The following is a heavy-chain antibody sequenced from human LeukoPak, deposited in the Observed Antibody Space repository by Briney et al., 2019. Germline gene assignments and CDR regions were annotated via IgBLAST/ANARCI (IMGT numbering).Heavy chain of an antibody. J-gene: IGHJ4*02. CDR2: IIPAGTST. V-gene: IGHV3-74*01. D-gene: IGHD3-10*01. CDR3: AGGNSVSFDY. CDR1: GFTFSSYA. Sequence: PGGSLRLSCAASGFTFSSYAMSWVRQAPGKGLVWVSRIIPAGTSTSYADSVKGRFTMSRDNAKNTLYLQMSSLRAEDTAVYYCAGGNSVSFDYWGQGTLVTVSS.